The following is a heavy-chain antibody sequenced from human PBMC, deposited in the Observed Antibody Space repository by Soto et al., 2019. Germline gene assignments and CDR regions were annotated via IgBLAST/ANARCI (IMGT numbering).Heavy chain of an antibody. CDR3: AKGGHGSGSYYKSGYYYYYYMDV. J-gene: IGHJ6*03. CDR1: GFTFSSYA. Sequence: PGGSLRLSCAASGFTFSSYAMSWVRQAPGKGLEWVSAISGSGGGTYYADSVKGRFTISRDNSKNTLYLQMNSLRAEDTAVYYYAKGGHGSGSYYKSGYYYYYYMDVWGKGTTVTVSS. D-gene: IGHD3-10*01. V-gene: IGHV3-23*01. CDR2: ISGSGGGT.